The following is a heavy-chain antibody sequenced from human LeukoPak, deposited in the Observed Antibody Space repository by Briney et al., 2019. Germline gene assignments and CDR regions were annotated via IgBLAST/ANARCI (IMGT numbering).Heavy chain of an antibody. CDR1: GGSLSSGDYY. Sequence: PSETLSLTCTVSGGSLSSGDYYWSWIRQPPGKGLEWIGYIYYSGSTYYNPSLKSRVTISVDTSKNQFSLKLSSVTAADTAVYYCARVRGSYGHFDYWGQGTLVTVSS. V-gene: IGHV4-30-4*01. J-gene: IGHJ4*02. CDR3: ARVRGSYGHFDY. CDR2: IYYSGST. D-gene: IGHD5-18*01.